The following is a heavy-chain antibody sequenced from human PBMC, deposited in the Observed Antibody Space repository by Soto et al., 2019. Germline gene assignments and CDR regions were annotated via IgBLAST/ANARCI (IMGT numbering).Heavy chain of an antibody. V-gene: IGHV3-30*18. CDR1: GFTFSSYG. D-gene: IGHD3-16*01. J-gene: IGHJ4*02. CDR3: AKWNGGFDY. CDR2: ISYDGSYK. Sequence: GGSLRLSCAASGFTFSSYGVHWVRQAPGKGLEWVAVISYDGSYKYYADSVKGRFTISRDNSKNTLYLQMNSLRAGDTAVYYCAKWNGGFDYWGQGTLVTVSS.